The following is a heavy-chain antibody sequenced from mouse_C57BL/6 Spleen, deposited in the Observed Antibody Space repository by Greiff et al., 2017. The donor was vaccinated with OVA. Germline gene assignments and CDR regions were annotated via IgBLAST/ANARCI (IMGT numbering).Heavy chain of an antibody. CDR2: INPNYGTT. D-gene: IGHD1-1*01. J-gene: IGHJ2*01. CDR1: GYSFTDYN. Sequence: VQLKESGPELVKPGSSVKISCKASGYSFTDYNMNWVKQSPGKSLEWIGVINPNYGTTSYNQKFKGKATLTVDQSSSTADMQLNSLTSEDSAVYYGARYGRYLDYWGQGTTLTVSS. CDR3: ARYGRYLDY. V-gene: IGHV1-39*01.